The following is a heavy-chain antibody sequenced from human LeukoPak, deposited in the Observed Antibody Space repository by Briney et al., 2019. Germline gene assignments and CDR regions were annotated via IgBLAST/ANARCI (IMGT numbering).Heavy chain of an antibody. CDR2: INPNSGGT. CDR3: AREIGPRQLHLWGAAFDF. J-gene: IGHJ4*02. D-gene: IGHD5-18*01. V-gene: IGHV1-2*02. Sequence: ASVKVSCKASGYTFTSYAMNWVRQAPGQGLEWMGWINPNSGGTNYAQKFQGRVTMTRDTSTSTVYMELSSLRSDDTAVYYCAREIGPRQLHLWGAAFDFWGQGTLVTVSS. CDR1: GYTFTSYA.